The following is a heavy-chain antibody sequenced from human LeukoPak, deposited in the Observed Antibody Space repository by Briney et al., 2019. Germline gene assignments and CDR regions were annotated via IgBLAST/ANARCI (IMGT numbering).Heavy chain of an antibody. CDR2: IYAGDSDT. D-gene: IGHD2-2*01. CDR1: GYSFTSYW. Sequence: GESLKISCKGSGYSFTSYWIGWVRQMPGKGLEWMGIIYAGDSDTRYSPSFQGQVTISVDKSISTAYLQWSSLQASDTAMYYCARAVGTSQFYFYYGMDVWGQGTTVTVSS. J-gene: IGHJ6*02. CDR3: ARAVGTSQFYFYYGMDV. V-gene: IGHV5-51*01.